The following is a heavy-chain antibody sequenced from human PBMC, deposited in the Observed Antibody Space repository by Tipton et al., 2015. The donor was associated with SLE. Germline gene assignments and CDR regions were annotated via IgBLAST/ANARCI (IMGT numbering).Heavy chain of an antibody. Sequence: SLRLSCVASGFAFSTHWIHWVRQAPGKGLVWVSRLSTDGSVTTYADSVKGRLTISRDNAKNTLYLQMRSLRVEDTGIYYCARAPTISVAGTTDPFGMDVWGPGTRVTVSS. V-gene: IGHV3-74*01. CDR3: ARAPTISVAGTTDPFGMDV. CDR1: GFAFSTHW. J-gene: IGHJ6*02. D-gene: IGHD6-19*01. CDR2: LSTDGSVT.